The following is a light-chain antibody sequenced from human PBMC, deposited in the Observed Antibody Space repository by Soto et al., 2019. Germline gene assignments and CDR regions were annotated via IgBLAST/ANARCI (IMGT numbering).Light chain of an antibody. Sequence: DIQMTQSPSSLSASVGDRVTITCRASQSISSYLNWYHQKPGKAPKLLIYSASSLQSGVPSRFSGSGSGTDFTLTISSLLPEDFATYYCQQSYSTPWTFGQGTNVEIK. CDR1: QSISSY. CDR2: SAS. J-gene: IGKJ1*01. CDR3: QQSYSTPWT. V-gene: IGKV1-39*01.